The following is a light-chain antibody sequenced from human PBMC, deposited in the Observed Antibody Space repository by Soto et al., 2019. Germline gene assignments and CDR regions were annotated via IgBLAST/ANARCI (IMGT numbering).Light chain of an antibody. V-gene: IGKV3-20*01. J-gene: IGKJ4*01. CDR3: QQYYSSPPT. Sequence: EIVLTQSPATLSLSPGEIATLSCRASQSVSSYLAWYQQKPGQAPRLLIYDASNRATGIPDRFSGSGSGTDFTLTISRLEPEDFALYYCQQYYSSPPTFGGGTKVDIK. CDR2: DAS. CDR1: QSVSSY.